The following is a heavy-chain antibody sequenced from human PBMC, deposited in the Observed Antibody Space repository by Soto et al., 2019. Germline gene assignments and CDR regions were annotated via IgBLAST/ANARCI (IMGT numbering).Heavy chain of an antibody. CDR2: LGAADDP. V-gene: IGHV3-13*05. D-gene: IGHD2-15*01. CDR3: ARAYSGRLPRRADYYYALDV. Sequence: EVQLVESGGGVVQPGGSLRLSCAASGFTFSAYDMHWVRQVPGKGLEWVSALGAADDPYYLRSEKGRFTISRENAKNSLYLQMNGLRAGDTAVYYCARAYSGRLPRRADYYYALDVWGQGTTVTVSS. CDR1: GFTFSAYD. J-gene: IGHJ6*02.